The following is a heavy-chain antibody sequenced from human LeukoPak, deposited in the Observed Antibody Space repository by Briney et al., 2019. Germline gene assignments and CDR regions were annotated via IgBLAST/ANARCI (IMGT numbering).Heavy chain of an antibody. V-gene: IGHV4-34*01. CDR3: ARGWYSSTTVRPYNWFDP. CDR2: INHSGST. J-gene: IGHJ5*02. D-gene: IGHD2-15*01. Sequence: SEALSLTWAVYGGSFSGYYWSWIRQPPGKGLEWIGEINHSGSTNYNPSLKSRVTISVDTSKNQFSLKLSSVTAADTAVYYCARGWYSSTTVRPYNWFDPWGQGTLVTVSS. CDR1: GGSFSGYY.